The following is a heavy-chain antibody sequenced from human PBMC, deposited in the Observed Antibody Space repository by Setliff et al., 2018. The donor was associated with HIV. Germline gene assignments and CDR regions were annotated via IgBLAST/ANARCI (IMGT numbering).Heavy chain of an antibody. CDR2: INHSGST. D-gene: IGHD6-13*01. CDR3: AAASSWDPLLDY. V-gene: IGHV4-34*01. CDR1: GGSFSGYY. Sequence: SETLSLTCAAYGGSFSGYYWSWIRQPPGKGLEWIGEINHSGSTNYNPSLKSRVTITVDTSMDQFSLKLNSVTAADTAVYYCAAASSWDPLLDYWGQGTQVTSPQ. J-gene: IGHJ4*02.